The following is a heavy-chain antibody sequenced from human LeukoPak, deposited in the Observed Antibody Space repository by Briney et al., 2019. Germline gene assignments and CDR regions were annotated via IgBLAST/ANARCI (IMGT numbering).Heavy chain of an antibody. D-gene: IGHD3-3*01. J-gene: IGHJ6*03. V-gene: IGHV3-7*04. CDR1: GFTFSSYW. CDR2: IKQDGSEK. Sequence: PGGSLRLSCAASGFTFSSYWMSWVRQAPGKGLEWVANIKQDGSEKYYVDSVKGRFTISRDNAKNSLYLQMNSLRAEDTAVYYCARGHNTYDFWSGYPTTYYYYYMDVWGKGTTVTVSS. CDR3: ARGHNTYDFWSGYPTTYYYYYMDV.